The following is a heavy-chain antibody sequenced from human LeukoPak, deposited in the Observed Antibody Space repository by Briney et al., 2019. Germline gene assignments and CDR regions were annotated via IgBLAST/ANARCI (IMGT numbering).Heavy chain of an antibody. D-gene: IGHD7-27*01. J-gene: IGHJ3*02. V-gene: IGHV3-74*01. CDR2: INSDGSST. CDR1: GFTFSSYW. CDR3: AREELGIGAFDI. Sequence: GGSLRLSCAASGFTFSSYWMHWVRQAPGKGLVWVSRINSDGSSTSYADSVKGRFTISRDNAKNTLYLQMNSLRAEDTAVYYCAREELGIGAFDIWGQGTMVTVSS.